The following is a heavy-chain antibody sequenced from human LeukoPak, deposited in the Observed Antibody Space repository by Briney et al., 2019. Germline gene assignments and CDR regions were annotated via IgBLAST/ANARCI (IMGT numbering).Heavy chain of an antibody. CDR3: ARNSTVTSPSTGYFDY. V-gene: IGHV4-38-2*01. Sequence: PSETLSLTCAVSGYSISSGDYWGWIRQPPGKGLEWIGIVYYSGSTHYNPSLKSRVTISVDTSRNQFSLRLSSVTAADTAVYYCARNSTVTSPSTGYFDYWGQGTLATVSS. CDR2: VYYSGST. J-gene: IGHJ4*02. CDR1: GYSISSGDY. D-gene: IGHD4-17*01.